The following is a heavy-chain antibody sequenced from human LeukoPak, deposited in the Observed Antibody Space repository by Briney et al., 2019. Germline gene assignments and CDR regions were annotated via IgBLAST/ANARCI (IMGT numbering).Heavy chain of an antibody. V-gene: IGHV3-33*01. CDR3: ARVPGYSGYFYGMDV. CDR1: GFTFSSYG. Sequence: PGRSLRLSCAASGFTFSSYGMHWVRQAPGKGLEWVAVIWYDGSNKYYADSVKGRFTISRDNSKNTLYLQMNSLRAEDTAVYYCARVPGYSGYFYGMDVWGQGTTVTVSS. J-gene: IGHJ6*02. CDR2: IWYDGSNK. D-gene: IGHD5-12*01.